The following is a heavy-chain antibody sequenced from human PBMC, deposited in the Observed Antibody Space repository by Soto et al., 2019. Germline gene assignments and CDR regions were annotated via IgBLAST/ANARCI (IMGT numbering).Heavy chain of an antibody. D-gene: IGHD1-1*01. Sequence: SETLSLTCTVSGGSVRAPDWWNWVRQSPDKGLEWIAEVHISGHSNYNPSLRSRVSVSIDSSKNQFYLNLNSVTAADTAIYYCARVRQGCSANNCYFDPWGQGTQVTVSS. CDR1: GGSVRAPDW. CDR3: ARVRQGCSANNCYFDP. V-gene: IGHV4-4*02. J-gene: IGHJ5*01. CDR2: VHISGHS.